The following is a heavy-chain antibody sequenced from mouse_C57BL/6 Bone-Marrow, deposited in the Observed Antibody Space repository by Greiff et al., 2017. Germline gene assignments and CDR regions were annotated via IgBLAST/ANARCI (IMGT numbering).Heavy chain of an antibody. CDR2: IDPSDSET. D-gene: IGHD2-3*01. J-gene: IGHJ3*01. CDR1: GYTFTSYW. Sequence: VKLQQPGAELVRPGSSVKLSCKASGYTFTSYWMHWVQQRPIQGLEWIGNIDPSDSETHYNQKFKDKATLTVAKSSSTAYMQLLSLTSEDSAVYFCAREGDGYFAWFAYWGQGTLVTVSA. CDR3: AREGDGYFAWFAY. V-gene: IGHV1-52*01.